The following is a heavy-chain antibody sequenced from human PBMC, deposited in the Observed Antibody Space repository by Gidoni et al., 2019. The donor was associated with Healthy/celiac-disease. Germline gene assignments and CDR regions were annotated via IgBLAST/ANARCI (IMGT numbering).Heavy chain of an antibody. CDR3: ARVVVTAPNYYGMDV. CDR2: ISSSSSYI. Sequence: EVQLVESGGGLVKPGGSLSLSCAASGFTFISYSMNWVRQAPGKGLEWVSSISSSSSYIYYADSVKGRFTISRDNAKNSLYLQMNSLRAEDTAVYYCARVVVTAPNYYGMDVWGQGTTVTVSS. J-gene: IGHJ6*02. D-gene: IGHD2-21*02. CDR1: GFTFISYS. V-gene: IGHV3-21*01.